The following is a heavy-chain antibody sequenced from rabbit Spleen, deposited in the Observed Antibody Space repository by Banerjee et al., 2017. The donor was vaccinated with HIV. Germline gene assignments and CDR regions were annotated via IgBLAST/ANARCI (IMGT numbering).Heavy chain of an antibody. CDR3: ARDLTDVIGWNFGW. CDR1: GFPLRSYY. Sequence: PLEGSRGRPGPAWGSLKISRQGPGFPLRSYYINLVPPAPGKGLEWIGYIDPVFGVTNYASWVNGRFTISRDNAQNTVELQMNSLTAADTATYFCARDLTDVIGWNFGWWGPGTLVTVS. J-gene: IGHJ4*01. D-gene: IGHD1-1*01. CDR2: IDPVFGVT. V-gene: IGHV1S7*01.